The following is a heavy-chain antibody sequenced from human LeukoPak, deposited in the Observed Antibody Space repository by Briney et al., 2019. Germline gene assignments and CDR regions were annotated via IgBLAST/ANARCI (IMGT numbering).Heavy chain of an antibody. CDR1: RFTFNTYA. CDR2: ISGNGDIT. Sequence: GGSLRLSCVASRFTFNTYAVNWVRQAPGKGLECVSAISGNGDITYYADSVRGRFTISRDNSKNTLYLQMNSLRAEDTAVYYCARVKRDCSGGSCYSYDYWGQGTLVTVSS. V-gene: IGHV3-23*01. CDR3: ARVKRDCSGGSCYSYDY. J-gene: IGHJ4*02. D-gene: IGHD2-15*01.